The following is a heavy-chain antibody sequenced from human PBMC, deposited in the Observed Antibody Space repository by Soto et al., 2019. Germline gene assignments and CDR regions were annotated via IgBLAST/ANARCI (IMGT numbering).Heavy chain of an antibody. D-gene: IGHD6-19*01. CDR2: IYYSGST. CDR1: GGSISSGGYY. CDR3: ARDSRIAVAGVDY. Sequence: QVQLQESGPGLVKPSQTLSLTCTVSGGSISSGGYYWSWIRQHPGKGLEWIGYIYYSGSTYYNPSLKSRVTISVDTSKNQCSLKLSSVTAADTAVYYCARDSRIAVAGVDYWGQGTLVTVSS. J-gene: IGHJ4*02. V-gene: IGHV4-31*03.